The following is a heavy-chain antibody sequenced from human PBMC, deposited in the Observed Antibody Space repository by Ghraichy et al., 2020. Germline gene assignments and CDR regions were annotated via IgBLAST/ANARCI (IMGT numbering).Heavy chain of an antibody. Sequence: GSLRLSCAVYGGSFSGYYWSWIRQPPGKGLEWIGEINHSGSTNYNPSLKSRVTISVDTSKNQFSLKLSSVTAADTAVYYCARDHIAVAGVYYFDYWGQGTLVTVSS. CDR3: ARDHIAVAGVYYFDY. D-gene: IGHD6-19*01. V-gene: IGHV4-34*01. CDR1: GGSFSGYY. CDR2: INHSGST. J-gene: IGHJ4*02.